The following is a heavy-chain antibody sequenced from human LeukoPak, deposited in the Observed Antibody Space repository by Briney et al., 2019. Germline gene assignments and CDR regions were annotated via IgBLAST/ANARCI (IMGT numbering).Heavy chain of an antibody. J-gene: IGHJ4*02. Sequence: GGSLRLSCAVSGFTFSSFAMSWVRQAPGKGLEWVSAITGSGGSTYYADSVKGRFTISRDNAKNSLYLQMNSLRAEDTAVYYCARGVQAWGQGTLVTVSS. V-gene: IGHV3-23*01. CDR2: ITGSGGST. CDR3: ARGVQA. D-gene: IGHD3-10*02. CDR1: GFTFSSFA.